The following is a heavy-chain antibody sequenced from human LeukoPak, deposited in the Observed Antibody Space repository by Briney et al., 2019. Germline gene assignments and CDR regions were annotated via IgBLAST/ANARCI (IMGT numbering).Heavy chain of an antibody. Sequence: GGSLRLSCAASGFTFSNAWMSWVRQAPGKGLEWVGRIKSKTDGGTTDYAAPVKGRFTISRDDSKNTLYLQMNSLKTEDTAVYYCTSQKHLYYYDSSGYPGAFDIWGQGTMVTVSS. CDR2: IKSKTDGGTT. D-gene: IGHD3-22*01. J-gene: IGHJ3*02. V-gene: IGHV3-15*01. CDR1: GFTFSNAW. CDR3: TSQKHLYYYDSSGYPGAFDI.